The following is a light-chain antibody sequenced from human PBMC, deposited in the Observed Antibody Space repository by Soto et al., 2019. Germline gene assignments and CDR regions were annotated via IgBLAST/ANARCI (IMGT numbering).Light chain of an antibody. Sequence: DIQMTQSPSSLSASVGDRVTITCRAGQSISNYLNWYQQKPGKAPNLLIYAASSLQSGVPSRFSGSGSGTDFALTISSLQPEDFATYYCQQSYSTPRTFGQGTEVEIK. J-gene: IGKJ1*01. CDR1: QSISNY. V-gene: IGKV1-39*01. CDR2: AAS. CDR3: QQSYSTPRT.